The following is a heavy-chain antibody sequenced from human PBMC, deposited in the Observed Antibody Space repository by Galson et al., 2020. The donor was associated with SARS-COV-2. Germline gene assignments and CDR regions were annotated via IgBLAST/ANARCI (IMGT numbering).Heavy chain of an antibody. Sequence: GGSLRLSCAASGFTFSSYAMSWVRQAPGKGLEWVSTISGSGGSTYYADSVKGRFTISRDNSKNTLYLQMNSLRAEDTVVYYCAKDHLAPGPGGVREELLFDYWGQGTLVTVSS. CDR3: AKDHLAPGPGGVREELLFDY. D-gene: IGHD3-10*01. V-gene: IGHV3-23*01. CDR2: ISGSGGST. CDR1: GFTFSSYA. J-gene: IGHJ4*02.